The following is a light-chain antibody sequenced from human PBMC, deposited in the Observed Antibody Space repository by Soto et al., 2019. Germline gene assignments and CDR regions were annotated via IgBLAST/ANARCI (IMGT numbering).Light chain of an antibody. J-gene: IGLJ1*01. Sequence: QLVLTQPASVSGSPGQSITISCTGTSSDVGGYHYVSWYQQYSGKAPKLMIYEVTNRPSGVYNRFSGSKSGNTASLTISGLQAEDEADYYCSSYTSSTTYVFGTGTKVTVL. CDR3: SSYTSSTTYV. V-gene: IGLV2-14*01. CDR1: SSDVGGYHY. CDR2: EVT.